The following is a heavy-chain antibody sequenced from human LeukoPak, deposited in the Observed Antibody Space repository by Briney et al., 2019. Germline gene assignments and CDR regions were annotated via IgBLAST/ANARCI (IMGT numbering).Heavy chain of an antibody. Sequence: ASVKVSCKASGYPFPSYYIHWVRQAPGQGVGGMGIINPSGGSTSYAQKFQGRVTMTRDTSTSTVYMELSSLRAEDTAVYYCARIAAAADDYWGQGTLVTVSS. J-gene: IGHJ4*02. CDR1: GYPFPSYY. CDR2: INPSGGST. D-gene: IGHD6-13*01. CDR3: ARIAAAADDY. V-gene: IGHV1-46*01.